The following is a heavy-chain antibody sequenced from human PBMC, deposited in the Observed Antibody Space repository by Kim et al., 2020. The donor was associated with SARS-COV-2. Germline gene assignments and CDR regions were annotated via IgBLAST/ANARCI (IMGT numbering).Heavy chain of an antibody. D-gene: IGHD3-9*01. J-gene: IGHJ4*02. CDR3: ARQSWLLKYYFDY. V-gene: IGHV4-39*01. Sequence: NPSLTSRVTISVDTSKNQFSLKLSSVTAADTAVYYCARQSWLLKYYFDYWGQGTLVTVSS.